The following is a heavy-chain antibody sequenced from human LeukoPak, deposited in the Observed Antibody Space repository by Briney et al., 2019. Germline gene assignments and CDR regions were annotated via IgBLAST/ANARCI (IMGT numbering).Heavy chain of an antibody. CDR3: ARHWYSGSYPIDY. J-gene: IGHJ4*02. Sequence: SETLSLTCAVYGGSFSGYYWSWIRQPPGKGLEWIGEINHSGSTNYNPSLKSRVTISVDTSKNQFSLKLSSVTAEDTALYYCARHWYSGSYPIDYWGQGTLVTVSS. D-gene: IGHD1-26*01. CDR2: INHSGST. V-gene: IGHV4-34*01. CDR1: GGSFSGYY.